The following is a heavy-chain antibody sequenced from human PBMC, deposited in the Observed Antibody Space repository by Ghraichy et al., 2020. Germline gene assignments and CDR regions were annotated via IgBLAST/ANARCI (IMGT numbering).Heavy chain of an antibody. D-gene: IGHD2-15*01. CDR1: GGSISSGGYY. CDR2: IYYSGST. V-gene: IGHV4-31*03. Sequence: SETLSLTCTVSGGSISSGGYYWSWIRQHPGKGLEWIGYIYYSGSTYYNPSLKSRVTISVDTSKNQFSLKLSSVTAADTAVYYCARGVYCSGGSCYSGWFDPWGQGTLVTVSS. J-gene: IGHJ5*02. CDR3: ARGVYCSGGSCYSGWFDP.